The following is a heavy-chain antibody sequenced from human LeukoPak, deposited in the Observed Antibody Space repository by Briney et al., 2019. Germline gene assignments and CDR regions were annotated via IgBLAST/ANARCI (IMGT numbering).Heavy chain of an antibody. Sequence: SETLSLTCAVYGGSLTSYYWSWIRQPPGKGLEWIGQINHYGSTNYNPSLKSRVTISVDTSKNQFSLRLTSVTAADTAVYFCARVADGYGGLESYYYYMDVWGKGTTVTVSS. CDR2: INHYGST. D-gene: IGHD5-24*01. J-gene: IGHJ6*03. CDR1: GGSLTSYY. CDR3: ARVADGYGGLESYYYYMDV. V-gene: IGHV4-34*01.